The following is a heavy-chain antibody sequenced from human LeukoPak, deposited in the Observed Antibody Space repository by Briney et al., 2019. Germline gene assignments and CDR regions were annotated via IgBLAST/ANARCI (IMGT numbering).Heavy chain of an antibody. V-gene: IGHV4-34*01. CDR3: ARGRGAVAGTEWFDP. CDR1: GGSFSGYY. CDR2: INHSGST. Sequence: SETLSLTCAVYGGSFSGYYWSWIRQPPGKGLEWIGEINHSGSTNYNPSLKSRVTISVDTSKNQFSLRLSSVTAADTAVYYCARGRGAVAGTEWFDPWGKGTLVTVSS. J-gene: IGHJ5*02. D-gene: IGHD6-19*01.